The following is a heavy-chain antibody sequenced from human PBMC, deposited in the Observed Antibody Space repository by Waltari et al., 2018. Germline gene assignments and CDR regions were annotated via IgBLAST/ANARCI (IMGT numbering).Heavy chain of an antibody. CDR2: IYYSGST. V-gene: IGHV4-59*01. Sequence: QVQLQESGPGLVKPSETLSLTCPVSGGSISSYYWSWIRQPPGKGLEWIGYIYYSGSTNYNPSLKSRVTISVDTSKNQFSLKLSSVTAADTAVYYCARGGYGDFYYWGQGTLVTVSS. D-gene: IGHD4-17*01. CDR1: GGSISSYY. CDR3: ARGGYGDFYY. J-gene: IGHJ4*02.